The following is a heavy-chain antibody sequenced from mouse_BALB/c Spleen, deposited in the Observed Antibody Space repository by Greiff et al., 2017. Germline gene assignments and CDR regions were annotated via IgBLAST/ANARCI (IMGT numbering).Heavy chain of an antibody. V-gene: IGHV5-12-2*01. Sequence: EVQLVESGGGLVQPGGSLKLSCAASGFTFSSYTMSWVRQTPEKRLEWVAYISNGGGSTYYPDTVKGRFTISRDNAKNTLYLQMSSLKSEDTAMYYCARQGYGSSYVRAMDYWGQGTSVTVSS. CDR1: GFTFSSYT. CDR3: ARQGYGSSYVRAMDY. J-gene: IGHJ4*01. D-gene: IGHD1-1*01. CDR2: ISNGGGST.